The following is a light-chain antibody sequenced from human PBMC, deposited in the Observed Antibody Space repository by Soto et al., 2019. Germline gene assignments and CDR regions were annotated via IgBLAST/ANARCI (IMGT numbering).Light chain of an antibody. CDR3: CSFAGTSRYVV. CDR2: DVT. V-gene: IGLV2-11*01. Sequence: SALTQPLSVSGSPGQSVAISCTGTSSDVGGYNRVSWYQQHPGKAPKLMIYDVTERPPGVPDRFSGSKSGNTASLTISGLQADDEADYYCCSFAGTSRYVVFGGGTKVTVL. CDR1: SSDVGGYNR. J-gene: IGLJ2*01.